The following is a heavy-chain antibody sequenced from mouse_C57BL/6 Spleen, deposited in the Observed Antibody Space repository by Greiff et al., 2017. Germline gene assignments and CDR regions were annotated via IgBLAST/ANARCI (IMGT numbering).Heavy chain of an antibody. J-gene: IGHJ2*01. Sequence: DVHLVESGGGLVKPGGSLKLSCAASGFTFSSYAMSWVRQTPEKRLAWVATISDGGSYTYYPDNVKGRFTISRDNAKNNLYLQMSHLKSEDTAMYYCARGQLRLDYWGQGTTLTVSS. D-gene: IGHD3-2*02. CDR3: ARGQLRLDY. CDR2: ISDGGSYT. V-gene: IGHV5-4*01. CDR1: GFTFSSYA.